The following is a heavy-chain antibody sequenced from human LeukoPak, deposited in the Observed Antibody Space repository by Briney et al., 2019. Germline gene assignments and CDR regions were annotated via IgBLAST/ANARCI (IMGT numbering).Heavy chain of an antibody. V-gene: IGHV3-9*01. J-gene: IGHJ3*02. CDR2: ISWNSGSI. CDR1: GFTFDDYA. Sequence: PGGSLRLSCAASGFTFDDYAMHWVRQAPGKGLEWVSGISWNSGSIGYADSVKGRFTISRDNAKNSLYLQMNSLRAEDTALYYCAKDIVVEVGATNPDRSAFDIWGQGTMVTVSS. CDR3: AKDIVVEVGATNPDRSAFDI. D-gene: IGHD1-26*01.